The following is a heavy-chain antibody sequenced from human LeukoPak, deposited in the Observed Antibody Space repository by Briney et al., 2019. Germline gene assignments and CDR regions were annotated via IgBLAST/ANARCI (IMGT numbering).Heavy chain of an antibody. D-gene: IGHD1-26*01. Sequence: GGSLRLSCAASGFTFANYAMNWFRHTPGKGLEWLSYISSTNAIYHADSVKGRFTISRDNAEESLYLQMNSLRAEDTAVYYCARDDKWAFDYWGQGTLVTVSS. J-gene: IGHJ4*02. CDR1: GFTFANYA. V-gene: IGHV3-69-1*02. CDR2: ISSTNAI. CDR3: ARDDKWAFDY.